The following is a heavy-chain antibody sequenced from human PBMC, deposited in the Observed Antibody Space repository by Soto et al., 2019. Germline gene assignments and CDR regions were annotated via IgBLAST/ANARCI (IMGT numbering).Heavy chain of an antibody. Sequence: GGSLRLSCTGSGFTIGNYWMSWVRQAPGKGLEWVANIKPDGSDKYYEESVKGRFTISRDNAKNSLHLQMNSLSAEDTAVYFCASDWLAGEPQRRWNYWGQGTLVTV. D-gene: IGHD7-27*01. CDR3: ASDWLAGEPQRRWNY. CDR2: IKPDGSDK. CDR1: GFTIGNYW. J-gene: IGHJ4*01. V-gene: IGHV3-7*04.